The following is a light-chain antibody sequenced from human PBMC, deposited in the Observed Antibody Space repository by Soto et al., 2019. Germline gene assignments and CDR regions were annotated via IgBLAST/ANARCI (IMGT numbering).Light chain of an antibody. CDR2: GAS. CDR1: QSVSSN. V-gene: IGKV3-15*01. J-gene: IGKJ2*01. CDR3: QQYNDWLMYT. Sequence: EIVMTQSPGTLSVSPGERATLSCRASQSVSSNLAWYQQKPGQAPRLLIYGASTRATGIPARFSGSGSGTEFTLTISGLQSEDFAVYYCQQYNDWLMYTFGQGTKLEIK.